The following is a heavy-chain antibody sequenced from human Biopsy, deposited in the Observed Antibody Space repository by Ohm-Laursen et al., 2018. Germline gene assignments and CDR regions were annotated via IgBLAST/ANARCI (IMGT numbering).Heavy chain of an antibody. CDR2: IYNTGDT. J-gene: IGHJ2*01. CDR1: GGSVTSYS. CDR3: ARRSAANWYFNL. V-gene: IGHV4-59*08. Sequence: GTLSLTCTVSGGSVTSYSWSWIRQPPGKGLEPIGYIYNTGDTTYNPSLQSRVTISLDTSNNQLSLRRSSVTAADAAVYYCARRSAANWYFNLWGRGTLVTVSS. D-gene: IGHD6-25*01.